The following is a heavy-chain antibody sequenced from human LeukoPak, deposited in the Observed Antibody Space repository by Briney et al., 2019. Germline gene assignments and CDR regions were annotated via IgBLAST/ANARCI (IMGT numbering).Heavy chain of an antibody. CDR1: DDSISDYY. CDR2: FHNSGTS. J-gene: IGHJ4*02. V-gene: IGHV4-59*01. Sequence: SETLSLTCTVSDDSISDYYRGWIRQPPGKGLEWIGYFHNSGTSTYNPSLKSRVTISADTSKNQFSLKLNSLTTADTAVYYCTRGAGWLIDYWGQGSLVTVSS. D-gene: IGHD3-16*01. CDR3: TRGAGWLIDY.